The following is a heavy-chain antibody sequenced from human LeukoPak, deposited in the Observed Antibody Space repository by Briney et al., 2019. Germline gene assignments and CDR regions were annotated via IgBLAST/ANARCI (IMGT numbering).Heavy chain of an antibody. CDR2: INEGGSGK. D-gene: IGHD4-17*01. CDR1: GFVFSSYW. J-gene: IGHJ4*02. V-gene: IGHV3-7*03. CDR3: ARAVTSTEGY. Sequence: GGSLRLSCAASGFVFSSYWMTWVRQAPGKGLEWVASINEGGSGKYYVESVKGRFTISRDNAQKSLYLEMHRLRAEDTAVYYCARAVTSTEGYWGQGTLVTVSS.